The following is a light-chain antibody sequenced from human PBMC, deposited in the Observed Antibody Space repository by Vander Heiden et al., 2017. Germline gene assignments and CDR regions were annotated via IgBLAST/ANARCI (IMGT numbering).Light chain of an antibody. V-gene: IGLV3-1*01. CDR1: KLGDKY. J-gene: IGLJ2*01. CDR2: PDS. CDR3: QAWDSSTGEV. Sequence: SYELTQPPSVSVSPGQTASITCSGDKLGDKYACWYQQKPGQSPVLVIYPDSKRPSGIPERFSGSNSGNTATLTISGTQAMDEADYYCQAWDSSTGEVFGGGTKLTVL.